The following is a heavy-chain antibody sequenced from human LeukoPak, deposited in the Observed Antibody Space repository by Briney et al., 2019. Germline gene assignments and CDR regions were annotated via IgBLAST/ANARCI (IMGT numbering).Heavy chain of an antibody. Sequence: PGGSLRLSCAASGITFSSYAMSWVRQAPGKGLEWVSAISGSGGSTYYADSVKGRFTISRDNSKNTLYLQMNSLRAEDTAVYYCAKDFDSSGYWYYYYYGMDVWGQGTTVTVSS. D-gene: IGHD3-22*01. CDR3: AKDFDSSGYWYYYYYGMDV. V-gene: IGHV3-23*01. J-gene: IGHJ6*02. CDR1: GITFSSYA. CDR2: ISGSGGST.